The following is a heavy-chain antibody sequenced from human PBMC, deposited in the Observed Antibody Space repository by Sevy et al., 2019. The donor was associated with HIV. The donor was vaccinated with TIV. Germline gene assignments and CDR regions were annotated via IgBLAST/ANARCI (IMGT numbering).Heavy chain of an antibody. CDR2: IKSKTDGGTT. J-gene: IGHJ1*01. D-gene: IGHD6-19*01. CDR1: GFTFSNAW. CDR3: TTDQWLVLEKYFQH. Sequence: GGSLILSCAASGFTFSNAWMSWVRQAPGKGLEWVGRIKSKTDGGTTDYAAPVKGRFTISRDDSKNTLYLQMNSLKTEDTAVYYCTTDQWLVLEKYFQHWGQGTLVTVSS. V-gene: IGHV3-15*01.